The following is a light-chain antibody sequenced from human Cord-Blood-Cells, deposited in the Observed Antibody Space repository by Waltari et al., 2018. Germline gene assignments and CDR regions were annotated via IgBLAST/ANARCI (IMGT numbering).Light chain of an antibody. J-gene: IGLJ1*01. Sequence: QSALTQPASVSGSPGPSITISCTGTSSDAGGSNYVPWYQQHPGKAPKLMIYDVSNLPSGFSNRFSGSKSGNTASLTISGLQAEDEADYYCSSYTSSSSYVFGTGTKVTVL. CDR1: SSDAGGSNY. V-gene: IGLV2-14*01. CDR2: DVS. CDR3: SSYTSSSSYV.